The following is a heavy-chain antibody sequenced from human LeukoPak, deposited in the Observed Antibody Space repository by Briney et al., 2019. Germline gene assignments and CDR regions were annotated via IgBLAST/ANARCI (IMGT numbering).Heavy chain of an antibody. CDR3: ARLPLYADYYYYGMDV. D-gene: IGHD2-8*01. V-gene: IGHV4-34*01. CDR2: INHSGST. J-gene: IGHJ6*02. Sequence: SETLSLTCAVYGGSFSGYYWSWIRQPPGKGLEWIGEINHSGSTNYNPSLKSRVTISVDTSKKQFSLKLSSVTAADTAVYYCARLPLYADYYYYGMDVWGQGTTVTVSS. CDR1: GGSFSGYY.